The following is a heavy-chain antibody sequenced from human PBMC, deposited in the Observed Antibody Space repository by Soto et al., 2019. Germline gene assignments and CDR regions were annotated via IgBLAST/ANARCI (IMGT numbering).Heavy chain of an antibody. V-gene: IGHV4-39*01. CDR3: ARDGPGYSSGWYEGDY. CDR2: FFIGGNT. Sequence: SETLSLTCTVSGGSISSSTYYWGWMRQPPGKGLEWIASFFIGGNTYYNPSLKSRVTISVDTSKNQFSLKLSSVTAADTAVYYCARDGPGYSSGWYEGDYWGQGTLVTVSS. CDR1: GGSISSSTYY. D-gene: IGHD6-19*01. J-gene: IGHJ4*02.